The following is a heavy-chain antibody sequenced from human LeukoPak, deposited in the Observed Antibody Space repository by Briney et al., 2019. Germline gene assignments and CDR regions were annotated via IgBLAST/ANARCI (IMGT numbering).Heavy chain of an antibody. J-gene: IGHJ4*02. V-gene: IGHV3-30*18. CDR2: ISQDGSKK. D-gene: IGHD2-2*01. Sequence: GGSLRLSCAASGFTFSNYGMHWVRQAPGKGLEWVAVISQDGSKKYYEDSVKGRFIISRDNSKNTLYLQMNSLRAEDTAVYYCAKDRDIVEVPAATSFDYWGQGTLVTVSS. CDR3: AKDRDIVEVPAATSFDY. CDR1: GFTFSNYG.